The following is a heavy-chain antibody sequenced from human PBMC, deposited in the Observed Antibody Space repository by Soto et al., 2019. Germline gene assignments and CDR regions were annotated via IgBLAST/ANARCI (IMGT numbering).Heavy chain of an antibody. Sequence: ITLKESGPTLVKPTQTLTLTCTFSGFSLNTGGVGVGWVRQPRGKAMEWLALIYWDDDERYRPSLRSRLNITKATIKNQVVLTMTNMDPEYTATYYCVRNWRYYGGDYYYGMDAWGQGTTVTVSS. CDR3: VRNWRYYGGDYYYGMDA. D-gene: IGHD3-10*01. J-gene: IGHJ6*02. CDR1: GFSLNTGGVG. CDR2: IYWDDDE. V-gene: IGHV2-5*02.